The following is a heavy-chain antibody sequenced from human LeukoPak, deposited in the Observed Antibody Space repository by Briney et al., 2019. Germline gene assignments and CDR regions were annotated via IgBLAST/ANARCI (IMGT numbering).Heavy chain of an antibody. J-gene: IGHJ3*02. CDR3: ARDRDYSNNDAFDI. CDR2: IYYSGST. V-gene: IGHV4-30-4*08. Sequence: PSETLSLTCTVSGGSISSGDYYWSWIRQPLGKGLEWIGYIYYSGSTYYNPSLKSRVTISVDTSKNQFSLKLSSVTAADTAVYYCARDRDYSNNDAFDIWGQGTMVTASS. D-gene: IGHD4-11*01. CDR1: GGSISSGDYY.